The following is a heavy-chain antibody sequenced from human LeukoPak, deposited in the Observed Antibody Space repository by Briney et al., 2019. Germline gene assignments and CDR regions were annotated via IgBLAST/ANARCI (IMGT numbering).Heavy chain of an antibody. CDR1: GFTFSSYA. D-gene: IGHD3-10*01. Sequence: PGGSLRLSCAASGFTFSSYAMHWARQAPGKGLEWVAVISYDGSNKYYADSVKGRFTISRDNSKNTLYLQMNSLRAEDTAVYYCARDITMVRGVVPYYYYGMDVWGQGTTVTVSS. CDR3: ARDITMVRGVVPYYYYGMDV. CDR2: ISYDGSNK. V-gene: IGHV3-30-3*01. J-gene: IGHJ6*02.